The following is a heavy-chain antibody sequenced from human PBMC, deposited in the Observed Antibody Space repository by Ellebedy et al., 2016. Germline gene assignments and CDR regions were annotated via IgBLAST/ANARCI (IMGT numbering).Heavy chain of an antibody. Sequence: GESLKISXAASGFTFSNYGMHWVRQAPGQGLEWVAVILRDGSNKFYADSVKGRFTISRDNSKNTLYLQMNSLRTEDTAVYHCAKGPAGATDSWGQGTLVTVSS. V-gene: IGHV3-30*18. D-gene: IGHD1-26*01. CDR1: GFTFSNYG. CDR3: AKGPAGATDS. J-gene: IGHJ4*02. CDR2: ILRDGSNK.